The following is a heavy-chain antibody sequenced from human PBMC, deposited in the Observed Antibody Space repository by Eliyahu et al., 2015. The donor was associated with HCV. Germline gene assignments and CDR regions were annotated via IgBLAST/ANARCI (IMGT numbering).Heavy chain of an antibody. CDR3: ARERFEVPALRGMDV. CDR2: IIPILGIA. Sequence: QVQLVQSGAEVXKPGSSXKVSCXASGGTFSSXAISWVRXAPGQGLEWMGRIIPILGIANYAQKFQGRVTITADKSTSTAYMELSSLRSEDTAVYYCARERFEVPALRGMDVWGQGTTVTVSS. D-gene: IGHD2-2*01. J-gene: IGHJ6*02. CDR1: GGTFSSXA. V-gene: IGHV1-69*04.